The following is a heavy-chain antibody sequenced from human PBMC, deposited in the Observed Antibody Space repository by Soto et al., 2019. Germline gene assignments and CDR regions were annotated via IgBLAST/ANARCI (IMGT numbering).Heavy chain of an antibody. CDR2: IFYSGST. CDR3: ARDGNIAAAGMGFDY. CDR1: GGSISSYY. J-gene: IGHJ4*02. Sequence: QVQLQESGPGLVKPSETLSLTCTVSGGSISSYYWSWIRQPPGKGLEWIGYIFYSGSTNYNPSLKSRVIISGDTSKNQVSLKLSSVTAADTAVYWCARDGNIAAAGMGFDYWGQGTLVTVSS. V-gene: IGHV4-59*01. D-gene: IGHD6-13*01.